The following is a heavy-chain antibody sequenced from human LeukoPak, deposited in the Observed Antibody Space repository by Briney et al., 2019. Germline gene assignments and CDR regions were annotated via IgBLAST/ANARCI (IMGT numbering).Heavy chain of an antibody. CDR3: AKDLAYWGSNYYYYGMDV. CDR2: IYSGGST. V-gene: IGHV3-66*01. CDR1: GFTVSSNY. Sequence: GGSLRLSCAASGFTVSSNYMSWVRQAPGKGLEWVSVIYSGGSTYYADSVKGRFTISRDNSKNTLYLQMNSLRAEDTAVYYCAKDLAYWGSNYYYYGMDVWGQGTTVTVSS. D-gene: IGHD7-27*01. J-gene: IGHJ6*02.